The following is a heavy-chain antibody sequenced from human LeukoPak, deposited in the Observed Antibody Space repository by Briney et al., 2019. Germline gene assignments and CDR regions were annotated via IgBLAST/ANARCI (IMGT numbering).Heavy chain of an antibody. Sequence: SETLSLTCTVSGGSISSSSYYWGWIRQPPGKGLEWIGSIYYSGSTYYNPSLKSRVTISVDTSKNQFSLKLSSVTAADTAVYYCARSYYDFWSGYHYAFDIWGQGTMVTVSS. J-gene: IGHJ3*02. D-gene: IGHD3-3*01. CDR2: IYYSGST. CDR3: ARSYYDFWSGYHYAFDI. CDR1: GGSISSSSYY. V-gene: IGHV4-39*01.